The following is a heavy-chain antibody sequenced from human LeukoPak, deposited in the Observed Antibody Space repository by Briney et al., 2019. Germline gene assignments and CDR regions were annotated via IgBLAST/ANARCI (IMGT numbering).Heavy chain of an antibody. CDR3: ARDRNTDFWSGYYTNYFDY. Sequence: GGSLRLSCAASGFTFSTYWMSWVRQAPGKGLEWVATMKQDGSEKYYADSVKGRFTISRDNAKNSLYLQMNSLRAEDTAVYYCARDRNTDFWSGYYTNYFDYWGQGTLVTVSS. CDR1: GFTFSTYW. V-gene: IGHV3-7*01. D-gene: IGHD3-3*01. J-gene: IGHJ4*02. CDR2: MKQDGSEK.